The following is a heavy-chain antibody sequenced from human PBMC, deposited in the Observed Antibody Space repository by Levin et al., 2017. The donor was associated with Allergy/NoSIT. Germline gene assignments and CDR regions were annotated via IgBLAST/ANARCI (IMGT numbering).Heavy chain of an antibody. CDR2: ISGSGGST. D-gene: IGHD6-19*01. CDR1: GFTFSSYA. J-gene: IGHJ4*02. Sequence: PGGSLRLSCAASGFTFSSYAMSWVRQAPGKGLEWVSAISGSGGSTYYADSVKGRFTISRDNSKNTLYLQMNSLRAEDTAVYYCAKVYRGRSGWTYFDYWGQGTLVTVSS. V-gene: IGHV3-23*01. CDR3: AKVYRGRSGWTYFDY.